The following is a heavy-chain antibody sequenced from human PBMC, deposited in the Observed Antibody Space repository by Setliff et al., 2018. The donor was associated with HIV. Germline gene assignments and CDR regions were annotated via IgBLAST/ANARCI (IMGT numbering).Heavy chain of an antibody. D-gene: IGHD6-19*01. Sequence: GGSLRLSCVTSGFTFTNYAMTWVRQAPGEGLEYVSAISGSGGVTYYADSVKGRFTLSRDNSKNTLYLQMNSLRAEDTAVYYCARLGIGRYCNISSCYLNQWGQGTLVTVSS. J-gene: IGHJ4*02. CDR1: GFTFTNYA. CDR3: ARLGIGRYCNISSCYLNQ. CDR2: ISGSGGVT. V-gene: IGHV3-23*01.